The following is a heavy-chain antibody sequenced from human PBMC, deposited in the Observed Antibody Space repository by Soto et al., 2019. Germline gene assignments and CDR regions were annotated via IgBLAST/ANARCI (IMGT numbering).Heavy chain of an antibody. V-gene: IGHV5-51*01. J-gene: IGHJ4*02. CDR3: ARILWFGDSLRYYFDY. D-gene: IGHD3-10*01. Sequence: GESLKISCKGSGYSFTSYWIGWVRQMPGKGLEWMGIIYPGDSDTRYSPSFQGQVTISADKSISTAYLQWSSLKASDTAMYYCARILWFGDSLRYYFDYWGQGTLVTVSS. CDR2: IYPGDSDT. CDR1: GYSFTSYW.